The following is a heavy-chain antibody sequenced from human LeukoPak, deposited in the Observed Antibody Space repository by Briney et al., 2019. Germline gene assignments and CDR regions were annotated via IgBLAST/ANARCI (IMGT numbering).Heavy chain of an antibody. D-gene: IGHD3-3*01. J-gene: IGHJ4*02. CDR3: AKGRYYDFWSGRKTDPFDY. CDR2: ISGSGGST. V-gene: IGHV3-23*01. CDR1: GFTFSSYA. Sequence: GGSLRLSCAASGFTFSSYAMSWVRQAPGKGLEWVSAISGSGGSTYYADSVKGRFTISRDNSKNTLYLQMNGLRAEDTAVYYCAKGRYYDFWSGRKTDPFDYWGQGTLVTVSS.